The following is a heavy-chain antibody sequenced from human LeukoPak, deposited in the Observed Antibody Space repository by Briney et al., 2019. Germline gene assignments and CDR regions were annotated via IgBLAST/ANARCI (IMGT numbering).Heavy chain of an antibody. CDR1: GYTFTSYG. V-gene: IGHV1-18*01. J-gene: IGHJ4*02. CDR2: ISAYSIYNGNT. Sequence: ASVKVSCKASGYTFTSYGISWVRQAPGQGPEWMGWISAYSIYNGNTNYAQKFQGRVTITTDESTSTAYMELSSLRSEDTAVYYCARLIGSSSSWTGYFDYWGQGTLVTVSS. CDR3: ARLIGSSSSWTGYFDY. D-gene: IGHD6-13*01.